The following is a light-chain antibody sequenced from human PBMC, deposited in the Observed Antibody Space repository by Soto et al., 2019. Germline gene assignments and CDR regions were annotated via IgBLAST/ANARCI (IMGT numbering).Light chain of an antibody. Sequence: EIVLTQSPAPLALSPGERATLSCRASQSVSSYLAWYQQKPGQAPRLLLYDPSNRATGIPASFSGSGSGTDFTLTISSLEHEDFAVYYCQQRSNWPPLTFGGGTKVDIK. CDR2: DPS. CDR3: QQRSNWPPLT. CDR1: QSVSSY. J-gene: IGKJ4*01. V-gene: IGKV3-11*01.